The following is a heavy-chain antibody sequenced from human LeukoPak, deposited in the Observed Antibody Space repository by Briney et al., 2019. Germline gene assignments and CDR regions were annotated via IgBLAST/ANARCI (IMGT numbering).Heavy chain of an antibody. J-gene: IGHJ6*03. D-gene: IGHD3-3*01. Sequence: GGSLRLSCAASGFTFSSYGMHWVRQAPGKGLEWVAVIWYDGSNKYYADSVKGRFTISRDNSKNTLYLQMNSLRAEDTAVYYCARDMGESIEYDFWSGYYTYMDVWGKGTTVTVSS. CDR1: GFTFSSYG. CDR2: IWYDGSNK. CDR3: ARDMGESIEYDFWSGYYTYMDV. V-gene: IGHV3-33*01.